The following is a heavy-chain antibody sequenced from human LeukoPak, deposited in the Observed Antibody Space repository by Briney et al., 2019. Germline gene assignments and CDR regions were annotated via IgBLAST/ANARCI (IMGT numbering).Heavy chain of an antibody. D-gene: IGHD4-11*01. CDR2: INHSGST. V-gene: IGHV4-34*01. Sequence: PSETLSLTCAVYGGSFSGYYWSWIRQPPGKGLEWIGEINHSGSTNYNPSLKSRVTISVDTSKNQFSLKLSSMTAADTAVYYCAREDYSNRWFDPWGQGTLVTVSS. CDR3: AREDYSNRWFDP. J-gene: IGHJ5*02. CDR1: GGSFSGYY.